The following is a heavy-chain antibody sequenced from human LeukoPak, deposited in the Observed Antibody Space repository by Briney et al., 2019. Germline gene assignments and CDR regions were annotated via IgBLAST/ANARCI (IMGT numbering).Heavy chain of an antibody. CDR2: IRSDGSNR. V-gene: IGHV3-30*02. CDR3: AKAIVATSLYYYYYGMDV. CDR1: GFTFSSYG. Sequence: PGGSLRLSCAASGFTFSSYGIHWVRQAQGKGLDWVAFIRSDGSNRYYADSVKGRFTISRDNSKNTLYLQMNSLRAEDTAVYYCAKAIVATSLYYYYYGMDVWGQGTTVTVSS. J-gene: IGHJ6*02. D-gene: IGHD5-12*01.